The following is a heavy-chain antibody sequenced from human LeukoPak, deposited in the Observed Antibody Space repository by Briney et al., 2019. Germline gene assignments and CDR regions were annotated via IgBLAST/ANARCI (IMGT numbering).Heavy chain of an antibody. Sequence: SETLSLTCTVSGGSVSSDNSYWNWIRQPAGKGLEWIGRIYADGSSTYNPSLRSRVTTSVDSSKNQFSLRLTSMTAADTAVYYCARGYYYRGWGQGTLVTVSS. CDR3: ARGYYYRG. V-gene: IGHV4-61*02. D-gene: IGHD3-10*01. CDR2: IYADGSS. J-gene: IGHJ4*02. CDR1: GGSVSSDNSY.